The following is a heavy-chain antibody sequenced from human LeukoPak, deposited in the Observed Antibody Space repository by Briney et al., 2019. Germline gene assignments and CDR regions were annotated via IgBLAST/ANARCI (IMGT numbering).Heavy chain of an antibody. J-gene: IGHJ5*02. CDR2: IYHSGTT. CDR1: GGSISSSDW. D-gene: IGHD3-22*01. CDR3: ARDQGYYYDSSGYYEFRLYNWFDP. Sequence: PSETLSLTCAVSGGSISSSDWWSWVRQPPGKGLEWIGEIYHSGTTNYNPSLKSRVTISVDKSKNQFSLKLSSVTAADTAVYYCARDQGYYYDSSGYYEFRLYNWFDPWGQGTLVTVSS. V-gene: IGHV4-4*02.